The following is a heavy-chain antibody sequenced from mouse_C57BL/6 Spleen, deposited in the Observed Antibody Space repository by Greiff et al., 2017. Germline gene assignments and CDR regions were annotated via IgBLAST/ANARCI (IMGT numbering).Heavy chain of an antibody. V-gene: IGHV1-72*01. CDR3: ACSPDYGSSYVYYFDY. CDR2: IGPNSGGT. J-gene: IGHJ2*01. D-gene: IGHD1-1*01. Sequence: VQLQQPGAELVKPGASVKLSCKASGYTFTSYWMHWVKQRPGRGLEWIGRIGPNSGGTKYNEKFKSKATLTVDNPSSTAYMQLSSLTSEDSAVYSYACSPDYGSSYVYYFDYWGKGTTLTVSS. CDR1: GYTFTSYW.